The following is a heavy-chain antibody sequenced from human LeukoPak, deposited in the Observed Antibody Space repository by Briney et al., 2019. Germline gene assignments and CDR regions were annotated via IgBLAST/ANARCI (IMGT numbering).Heavy chain of an antibody. J-gene: IGHJ5*02. CDR3: ARGQKPAPPSYDYVWGSYRYTVGWFDP. CDR2: INHSGST. Sequence: SETLSLTCAVYGGSFSGYYWSWIRQPPGKGLEWIGEINHSGSTNYNPSLKSRVTISVDTSKNQFSLKLSSVTAADTAVYYCARGQKPAPPSYDYVWGSYRYTVGWFDPWGQGTLVTVSS. CDR1: GGSFSGYY. D-gene: IGHD3-16*02. V-gene: IGHV4-34*01.